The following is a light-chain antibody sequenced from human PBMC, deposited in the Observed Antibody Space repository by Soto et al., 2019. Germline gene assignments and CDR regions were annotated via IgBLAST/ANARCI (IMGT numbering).Light chain of an antibody. CDR3: SSYAASNIVV. CDR1: SSDVGGYNY. V-gene: IGLV2-8*01. J-gene: IGLJ2*01. Sequence: QSVLTQPPSASGSPGQSVTISCTGTSSDVGGYNYVSWYQQHPGKAPKLIIYEVTRRPSGVPDRFSGSKSGNTASLTVSGLQTDDEADYYCSSSYAASNIVVFGGGTKVTVL. CDR2: EVT.